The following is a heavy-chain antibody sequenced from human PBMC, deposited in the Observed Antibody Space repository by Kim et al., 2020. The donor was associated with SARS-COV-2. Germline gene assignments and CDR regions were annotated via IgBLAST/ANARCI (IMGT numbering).Heavy chain of an antibody. CDR3: ARVEELERFDFDY. D-gene: IGHD1-1*01. CDR1: GGTFSSYA. V-gene: IGHV1-69*13. CDR2: IIPIFGTA. J-gene: IGHJ4*02. Sequence: SVKVSCKASGGTFSSYAISWVRQAPGQGLEWMGGIIPIFGTANYAQKFQGRVTITADESTSTAYMELSSLRSEDTAVYYCARVEELERFDFDYWGQGTLVTVSS.